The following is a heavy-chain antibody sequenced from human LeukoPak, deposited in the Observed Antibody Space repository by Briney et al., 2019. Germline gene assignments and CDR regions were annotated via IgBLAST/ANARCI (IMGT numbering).Heavy chain of an antibody. V-gene: IGHV4-59*08. CDR2: IYYSGST. CDR1: GGSISSYY. Sequence: PSETLSLTCTVSGGSISSYYWSWIRQPPGKGLEWIGYIYYSGSTNYNPSLKSRVTISVDTSKNQFSLKLSSVTAADTAVYYCARSLAHDAFDIWGQGTMVTVSS. D-gene: IGHD2-15*01. CDR3: ARSLAHDAFDI. J-gene: IGHJ3*02.